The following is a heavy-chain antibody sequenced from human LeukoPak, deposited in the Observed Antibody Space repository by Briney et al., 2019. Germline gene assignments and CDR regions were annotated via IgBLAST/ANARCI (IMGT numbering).Heavy chain of an antibody. D-gene: IGHD4-17*01. CDR1: GGSISSSSYY. V-gene: IGHV4-39*01. CDR3: ARRPVTSNWFDP. Sequence: SETLSLTCTVSGGSISSSSYYWGWIRQPPGKGLEWIGSIYYGGSTYYNPSLMSRVTISVDTSKNQFSLKLSSVTAADTAVYYCARRPVTSNWFDPWGQGTLVTVSS. CDR2: IYYGGST. J-gene: IGHJ5*02.